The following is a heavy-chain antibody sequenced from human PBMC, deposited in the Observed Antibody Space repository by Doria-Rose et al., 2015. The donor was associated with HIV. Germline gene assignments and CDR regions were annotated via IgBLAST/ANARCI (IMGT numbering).Heavy chain of an antibody. Sequence: QVQLQQWGAGLVKPSETLSLTCAVFGGSFSGYYWSWIRQTPGKGLEWTGEINHSGSNNYKASLKSRVTISLDTSKNLFSADTAVYYCARGLLRGGWNDVDYYYGMDVWGQGTTVTVSS. D-gene: IGHD1-1*01. CDR1: GGSFSGYY. V-gene: IGHV4-34*01. CDR2: INHSGSN. CDR3: ARGLLRGGWNDVDYYYGMDV. J-gene: IGHJ6*02.